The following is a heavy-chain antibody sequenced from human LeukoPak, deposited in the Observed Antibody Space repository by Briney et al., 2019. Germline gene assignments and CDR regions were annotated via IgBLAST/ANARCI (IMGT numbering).Heavy chain of an antibody. CDR1: GGSISSYY. V-gene: IGHV4-59*07. CDR2: IYYSGST. J-gene: IGHJ4*02. D-gene: IGHD6-13*01. CDR3: ARASSSSWPYFDY. Sequence: ADTLSLTCTVSGGSISSYYWIWIRQPPGKGLEWIGYIYYSGSTNYNPSLKSRVTISVDTSKNQFSLKLSSVTAADTAVYYCARASSSSWPYFDYWGQGTLVTVSS.